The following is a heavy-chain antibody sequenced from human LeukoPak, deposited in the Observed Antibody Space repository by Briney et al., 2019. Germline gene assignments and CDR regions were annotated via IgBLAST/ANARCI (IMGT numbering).Heavy chain of an antibody. Sequence: SETLSLTCTVSGGSISSRNYYWAWIRQPPGKGLEWIGSIYYSGRTYYNPSLKSRVTISVDTSKNQFSLKLSSVNAADTAVHYCATVEYSSSYEYFHHWGQGTLVIVSS. CDR1: GGSISSRNYY. J-gene: IGHJ1*01. CDR2: IYYSGRT. D-gene: IGHD6-6*01. CDR3: ATVEYSSSYEYFHH. V-gene: IGHV4-39*01.